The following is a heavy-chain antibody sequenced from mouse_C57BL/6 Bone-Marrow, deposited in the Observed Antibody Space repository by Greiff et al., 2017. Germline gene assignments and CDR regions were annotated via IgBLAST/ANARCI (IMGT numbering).Heavy chain of an antibody. CDR2: IYPRSGNT. Sequence: QVQLKQSGAELARPGASVKLSCKASGYTFTSYGISWVKQRTGQGLEWIGEIYPRSGNTYYNEKFKGKATLTADKSSSTAYMELRSLTSEDSAVYFCAGHYDYAWFAYWGQGTLVTVSA. CDR1: GYTFTSYG. D-gene: IGHD2-4*01. J-gene: IGHJ3*01. CDR3: AGHYDYAWFAY. V-gene: IGHV1-81*01.